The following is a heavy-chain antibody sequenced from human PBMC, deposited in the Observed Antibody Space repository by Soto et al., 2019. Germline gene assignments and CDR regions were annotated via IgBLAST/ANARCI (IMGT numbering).Heavy chain of an antibody. J-gene: IGHJ4*02. CDR1: VDSRKNSY. Sequence: SETLSLTCAVSVDSRKNSYWSWIRQPPGKRLEWIGNIYYTGTTTYNPSLESRVTMSVDTSKNQFSLKLNSVDAADTAVYYCAKYRRTEAEGFTLDYWGRGTLVTVSS. V-gene: IGHV4-59*01. D-gene: IGHD6-13*01. CDR3: AKYRRTEAEGFTLDY. CDR2: IYYTGTT.